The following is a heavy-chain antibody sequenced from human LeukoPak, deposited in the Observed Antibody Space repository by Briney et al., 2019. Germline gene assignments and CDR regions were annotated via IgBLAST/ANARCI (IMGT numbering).Heavy chain of an antibody. CDR2: IYSGGST. Sequence: PGGSLRLSCAASGFTVSSNYMSWVRQAPGKGLEWVSVIYSGGSTYYADSVKGRFTISRDNSKNTLYLQMNSLRAGDTAVYYCARSKLEDWLLSYYFDYWGQGTLVTVSS. CDR3: ARSKLEDWLLSYYFDY. D-gene: IGHD3/OR15-3a*01. V-gene: IGHV3-53*01. CDR1: GFTVSSNY. J-gene: IGHJ4*02.